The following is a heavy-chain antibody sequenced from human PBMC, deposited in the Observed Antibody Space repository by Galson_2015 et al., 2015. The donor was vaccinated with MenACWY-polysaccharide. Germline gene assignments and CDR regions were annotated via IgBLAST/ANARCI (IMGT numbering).Heavy chain of an antibody. J-gene: IGHJ4*02. D-gene: IGHD6-6*01. Sequence: SLRLSCAASGFTFTNYAMSWVRQTPGEGLEWVANINQDGTVKYYVDSVKGRFTISRDNAKNSLYVQMSSLRGEDTAVYYCARVGYASSSTDYWGQGTLVTVSS. CDR3: ARVGYASSSTDY. CDR1: GFTFTNYA. CDR2: INQDGTVK. V-gene: IGHV3-7*01.